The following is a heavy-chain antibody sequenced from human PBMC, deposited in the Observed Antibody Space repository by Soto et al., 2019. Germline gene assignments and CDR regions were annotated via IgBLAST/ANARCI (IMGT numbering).Heavy chain of an antibody. CDR1: GFTFSSYA. J-gene: IGHJ6*02. Sequence: PGGSLRLSCAASGFTFSSYAMSWVRQAPGKGLEWVSAISNSGGNTNYADSVKGRFTISRDNSKNTLYLQMNSLRAEDTAVYYCAKDIQLGGTSLYRYGMDVWGQGTTVTVSS. CDR2: ISNSGGNT. CDR3: AKDIQLGGTSLYRYGMDV. V-gene: IGHV3-23*01. D-gene: IGHD2-2*01.